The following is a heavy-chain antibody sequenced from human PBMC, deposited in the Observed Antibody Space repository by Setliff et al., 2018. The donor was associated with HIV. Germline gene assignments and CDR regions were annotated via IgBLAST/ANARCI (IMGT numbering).Heavy chain of an antibody. CDR1: GFTFSSHG. Sequence: LRLSCAASGFTFSSHGMHWVRQAPGKGLEWVAVIWYDGSNKYYADSVKGRFTISRDNSKNTLYLQMNSLRAEDTAVYYCARDKDYYDSSGYYYIYYNMDVWGKGTTVTVSS. CDR3: ARDKDYYDSSGYYYIYYNMDV. J-gene: IGHJ6*03. V-gene: IGHV3-33*01. CDR2: IWYDGSNK. D-gene: IGHD3-22*01.